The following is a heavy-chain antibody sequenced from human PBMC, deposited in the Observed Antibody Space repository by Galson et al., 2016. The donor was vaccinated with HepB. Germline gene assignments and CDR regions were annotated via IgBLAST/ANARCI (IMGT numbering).Heavy chain of an antibody. J-gene: IGHJ4*02. Sequence: SLRLSCATSGFTFGDYSVSWVRQAPGKGLEWVSSIRTNARSGATEYAASVQGRFIISRDDSESIAYLQMNSLKTEDTAVYYCTRWVTQSNFDYWGQGTLVTVSS. V-gene: IGHV3-49*04. D-gene: IGHD5-18*01. CDR2: IRTNARSGAT. CDR3: TRWVTQSNFDY. CDR1: GFTFGDYS.